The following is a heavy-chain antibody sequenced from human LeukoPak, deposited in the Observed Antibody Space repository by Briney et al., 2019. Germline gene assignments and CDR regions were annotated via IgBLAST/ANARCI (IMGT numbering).Heavy chain of an antibody. CDR1: GGTYSSYA. CDR2: IIPIFGTA. D-gene: IGHD2-2*01. Sequence: SVKVSCKASGGTYSSYAISWVRQAPGQGLEWMGGIIPIFGTANYAQKFQGRVTITTDESTSTAYMELSSLRSEDTAVYYCAYQLTREYYFDYWGQGTLVTVSS. J-gene: IGHJ4*02. V-gene: IGHV1-69*05. CDR3: AYQLTREYYFDY.